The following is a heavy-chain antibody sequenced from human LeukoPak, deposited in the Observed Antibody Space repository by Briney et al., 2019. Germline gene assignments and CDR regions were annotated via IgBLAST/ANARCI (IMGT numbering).Heavy chain of an antibody. CDR2: IYPGDSDT. CDR1: GYSFTSYW. V-gene: IGHV5-51*01. CDR3: AMHRRDGYDAFDV. Sequence: GESLKISCKGSGYSFTSYWIGWVRQMPGKGLEWMGIIYPGDSDTRYSPSFQGQVTISADKSISTAYLQWSSLKASDTAMYYCAMHRRDGYDAFDVWGQGIMVTVSS. J-gene: IGHJ3*01. D-gene: IGHD5-12*01.